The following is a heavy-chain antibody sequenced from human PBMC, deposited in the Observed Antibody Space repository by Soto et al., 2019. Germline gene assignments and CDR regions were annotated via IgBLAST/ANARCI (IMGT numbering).Heavy chain of an antibody. V-gene: IGHV1-69*04. D-gene: IGHD4-17*01. CDR3: AREPRTTVTTWDYFDY. Sequence: SVKNSCNTSGGTFSTYTISWVRQASGQGLEWMGRIIPILGIANYAQKFQGRVTITADKSTSTAYMELSSLGSEDTAVYYCAREPRTTVTTWDYFDYWGQGTLVTVSS. J-gene: IGHJ4*02. CDR1: GGTFSTYT. CDR2: IIPILGIA.